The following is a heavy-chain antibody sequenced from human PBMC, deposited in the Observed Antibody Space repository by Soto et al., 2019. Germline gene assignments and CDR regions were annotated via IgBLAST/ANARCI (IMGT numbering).Heavy chain of an antibody. CDR1: GFTFDDYA. CDR3: AKDRYYGSGSYPYYFDY. Sequence: PGGSLRLSCAASGFTFDDYAMHWVRQAPGKGLEWVSAISGSGGSTYYADSVKGRFTISRDNSKNTLYLQMNSLRAEDTAVYYCAKDRYYGSGSYPYYFDYWGQGTLVTVSS. CDR2: ISGSGGST. J-gene: IGHJ4*02. V-gene: IGHV3-23*01. D-gene: IGHD3-10*01.